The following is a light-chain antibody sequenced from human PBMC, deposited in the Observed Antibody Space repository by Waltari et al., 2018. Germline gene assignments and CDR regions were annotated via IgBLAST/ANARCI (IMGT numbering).Light chain of an antibody. CDR1: QSISFY. CDR3: QQTYRTPPFS. J-gene: IGKJ3*01. CDR2: AAS. V-gene: IGKV1-39*01. Sequence: DIQMTQSPPFLSASVGDTVTVTCRTSQSISFYLNWYQQRPGQAPELLIYAASNLHSGVPSRFSGSGSGTDFTLTITSVKPEDFATYYVQQTYRTPPFSFGPGTRVDIK.